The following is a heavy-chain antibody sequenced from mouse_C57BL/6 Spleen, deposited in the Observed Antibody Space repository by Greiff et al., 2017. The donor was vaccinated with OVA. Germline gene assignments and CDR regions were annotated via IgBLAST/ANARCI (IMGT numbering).Heavy chain of an antibody. Sequence: VKLVESGAELVRPGASVTLSCKASGYTFTDYEMHWVKQTPVHGLEWIGAIDPETGGTAYNQKFKGKAILTADKSSSTAYMELRSLTSEDSAVYYCTRWKLRNAMDYWGQGTSVTVSS. D-gene: IGHD2-1*01. CDR1: GYTFTDYE. CDR2: IDPETGGT. CDR3: TRWKLRNAMDY. V-gene: IGHV1-15*01. J-gene: IGHJ4*01.